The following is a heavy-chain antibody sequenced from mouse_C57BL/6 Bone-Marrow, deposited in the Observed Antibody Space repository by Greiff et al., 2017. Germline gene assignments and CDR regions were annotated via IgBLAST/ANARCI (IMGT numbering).Heavy chain of an antibody. V-gene: IGHV5-17*01. Sequence: EVMLVESGGGLVKPGGSLKLSCAASGFTFRDHGMHWVRPAPEKGLEWVAYISSGSSSLYYADPVKGRFTISRDNAKNTLFLQMTSLRSEDTAMYYCARDYYGSSSYFDYWGQGTTLTVAS. CDR3: ARDYYGSSSYFDY. CDR1: GFTFRDHG. D-gene: IGHD1-1*01. CDR2: ISSGSSSL. J-gene: IGHJ2*01.